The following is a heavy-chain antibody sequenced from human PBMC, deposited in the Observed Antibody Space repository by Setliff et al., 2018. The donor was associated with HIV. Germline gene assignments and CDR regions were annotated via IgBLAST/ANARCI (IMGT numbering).Heavy chain of an antibody. CDR3: ARDWAEDYYGSGSFQY. D-gene: IGHD3-10*01. V-gene: IGHV1-2*06. CDR2: ISPDNGAA. J-gene: IGHJ1*01. Sequence: ASVKVSCKAIGYMILGYKMSWVRQAPGQGLEWIGRISPDNGAAEYAPKFQGRVTMTRDTSISTAYMELSRLRSDDTAVYYCARDWAEDYYGSGSFQYWGQGTLVTVSS. CDR1: GYMILGYK.